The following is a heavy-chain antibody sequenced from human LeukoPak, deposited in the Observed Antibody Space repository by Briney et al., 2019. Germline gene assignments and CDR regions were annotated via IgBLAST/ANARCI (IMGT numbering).Heavy chain of an antibody. D-gene: IGHD3-10*01. V-gene: IGHV4-34*01. CDR1: GGSFSGYY. J-gene: IGHJ6*02. CDR2: INHSGST. CDR3: ARGVLKYYYGMDV. Sequence: SGTLSLTCAVYGGSFSGYYWSWIRQPPGKGLEWIGEINHSGSTNYNPSLKSRVTILVDTSMNQFSLKLSSVTAADTAVYYCARGVLKYYYGMDVWGQGTTVTVSS.